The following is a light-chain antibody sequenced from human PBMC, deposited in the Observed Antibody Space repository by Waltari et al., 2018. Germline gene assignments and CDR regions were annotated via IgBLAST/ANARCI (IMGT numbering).Light chain of an antibody. CDR1: QSIATR. J-gene: IGKJ4*01. V-gene: IGKV1-39*01. CDR3: QQKYSTPLT. Sequence: DIQMTQSPSSLSASEGDRVTITCRASQSIATRLNWYQQKPGKAPKDLIFDASTLQTGVPARFSGSASGTDFTLTISSLQPDDFATYYCQQKYSTPLTFGGGTKVEIK. CDR2: DAS.